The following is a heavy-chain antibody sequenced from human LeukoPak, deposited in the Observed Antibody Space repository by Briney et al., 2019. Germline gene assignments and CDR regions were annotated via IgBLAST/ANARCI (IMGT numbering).Heavy chain of an antibody. V-gene: IGHV3-30*02. J-gene: IGHJ4*02. CDR3: AKDLGVIAAAGPTDY. D-gene: IGHD6-13*01. CDR1: GFTFSSYG. Sequence: GGSLRLSCAASGFTFSSYGMHWVRQAPGKGLEWVAFIRYDGSNKYYADSVKGRFTISRDNSKNTLYLQMNSLRAEDTAVYYCAKDLGVIAAAGPTDYWGQGTLVTVSS. CDR2: IRYDGSNK.